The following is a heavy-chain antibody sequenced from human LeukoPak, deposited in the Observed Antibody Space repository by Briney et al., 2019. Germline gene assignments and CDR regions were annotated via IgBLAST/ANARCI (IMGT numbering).Heavy chain of an antibody. J-gene: IGHJ4*02. CDR1: GSTFSSYA. D-gene: IGHD6-19*01. V-gene: IGHV3-23*01. Sequence: GGSLRLSCAASGSTFSSYATSWVRQAPGKGLEWVSAISGSGGSTYYADSVKGRFTISRDNSKNTLYLQMNSLRAEDTAVYYCAKANPLYSSGWRYYFDYWGQGTLVTVSS. CDR2: ISGSGGST. CDR3: AKANPLYSSGWRYYFDY.